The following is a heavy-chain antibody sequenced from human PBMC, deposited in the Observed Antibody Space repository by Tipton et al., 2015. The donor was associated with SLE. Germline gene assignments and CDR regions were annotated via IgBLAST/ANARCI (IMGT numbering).Heavy chain of an antibody. Sequence: TLSLTCTVSGGSISSYYWSWIRQPAGKGLEWIGRIYTSGSTNYNPSLKSRVTMSVDTSKNQFSLKLSSVTAADTAVYYCARGRGGNSRSWFDPWGQGTLVTVSS. CDR3: ARGRGGNSRSWFDP. J-gene: IGHJ5*02. V-gene: IGHV4-4*07. D-gene: IGHD4-23*01. CDR2: IYTSGST. CDR1: GGSISSYY.